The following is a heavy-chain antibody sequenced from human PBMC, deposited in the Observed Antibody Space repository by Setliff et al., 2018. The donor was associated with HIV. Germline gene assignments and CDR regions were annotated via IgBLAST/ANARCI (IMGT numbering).Heavy chain of an antibody. J-gene: IGHJ4*02. CDR2: ISSDGSDK. CDR1: EFIFSRYA. Sequence: PGGSLRLSCAASEFIFSRYAIYWVRQAPGKGLEWVAVISSDGSDKYYADSVKGRFTISRDNSKNTLYLQMNSPIADDTAVYYCARDSSTKEMATIWVNFDYWGQGTLVTVSS. D-gene: IGHD5-12*01. V-gene: IGHV3-30*01. CDR3: ARDSSTKEMATIWVNFDY.